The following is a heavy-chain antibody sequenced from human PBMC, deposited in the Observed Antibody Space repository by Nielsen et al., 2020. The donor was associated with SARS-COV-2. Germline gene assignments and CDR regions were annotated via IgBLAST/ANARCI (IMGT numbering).Heavy chain of an antibody. CDR1: GFTFSSYE. CDR2: ISSSSSYI. CDR3: ARGYSSGWYWDAFDI. V-gene: IGHV3-21*01. Sequence: GESLKISCAASGFTFSSYEMNWVRQAPGKGLEWVSSISSSSSYIYYADSVKGRFTISRDNAKNSLYLQMNSLRAEDTAVYYCARGYSSGWYWDAFDIWGQGTMVTVSS. D-gene: IGHD6-19*01. J-gene: IGHJ3*02.